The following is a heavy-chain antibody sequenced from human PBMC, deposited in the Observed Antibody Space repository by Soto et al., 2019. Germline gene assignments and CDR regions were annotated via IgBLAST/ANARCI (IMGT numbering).Heavy chain of an antibody. J-gene: IGHJ5*02. CDR2: IDPSDSYT. Sequence: GESLKISCKGSGYSFTSYWISWVRQMPGKGLEWMGRIDPSDSYTNYSPSFQGHVTISADKSISTAYLQWSSLKASDTAMYYCACTRITIFGVDPNWFDPWGQGTLVTVSS. D-gene: IGHD3-3*01. CDR1: GYSFTSYW. CDR3: ACTRITIFGVDPNWFDP. V-gene: IGHV5-10-1*01.